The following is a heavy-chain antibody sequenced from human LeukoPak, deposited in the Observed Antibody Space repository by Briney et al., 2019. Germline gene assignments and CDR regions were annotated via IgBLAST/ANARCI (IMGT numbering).Heavy chain of an antibody. V-gene: IGHV1-2*02. CDR2: INPNSGGT. J-gene: IGHJ4*02. D-gene: IGHD3-22*01. CDR1: GYTFTGYY. Sequence: ASVKVSCKASGYTFTGYYMHWVRQAPGQGLEWMGWINPNSGGTNYAQKFQGRVTMTRDTSISTAYMELSRLRSDDTAVYYCARWVDSSGYYGYFDCWGQGTLGTVSS. CDR3: ARWVDSSGYYGYFDC.